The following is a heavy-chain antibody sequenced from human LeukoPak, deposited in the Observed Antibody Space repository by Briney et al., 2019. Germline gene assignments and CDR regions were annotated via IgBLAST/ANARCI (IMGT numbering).Heavy chain of an antibody. V-gene: IGHV3-30*03. J-gene: IGHJ4*02. D-gene: IGHD5-24*01. CDR2: ISYDGSNK. CDR1: GFTFSSYG. CDR3: STMGKWSFDN. Sequence: PGGSLRLSCATSGFTFSSYGMHWVRQAPGKGLEWVAVISYDGSNKYYADSVKGRFTISRDNSKNTVYLQMNSLRADDTAVYYCSTMGKWSFDNWGQGTLVTVSS.